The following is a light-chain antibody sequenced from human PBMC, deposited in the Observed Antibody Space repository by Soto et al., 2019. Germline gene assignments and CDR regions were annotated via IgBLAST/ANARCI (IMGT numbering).Light chain of an antibody. CDR2: GAS. Sequence: EIVLTQSPGTLSLSPGERATLSCRASQSVNNNYLAWYQQKPGQAPRLLIYGASSRATGIPDRFSGSGSGPDSALTISSLEPEDFAVYYCQQYGNSQYTFGQGTKLEIK. J-gene: IGKJ2*01. V-gene: IGKV3-20*01. CDR1: QSVNNNY. CDR3: QQYGNSQYT.